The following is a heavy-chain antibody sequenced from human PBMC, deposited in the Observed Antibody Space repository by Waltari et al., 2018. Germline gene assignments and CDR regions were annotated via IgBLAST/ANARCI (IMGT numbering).Heavy chain of an antibody. CDR2: IIPILGIA. Sequence: QVQLVQSGAEVKKPGSSVKVSCKASGGTFSSYAISWVRQAPGQGLEWRGRIIPILGIANYGQKFQGRVTITADKSTSTAYMELSSLRSEDTAVYYCARDGEMATITSYWYFDLWGRGTLVTVSS. V-gene: IGHV1-69*09. CDR1: GGTFSSYA. J-gene: IGHJ2*01. D-gene: IGHD5-12*01. CDR3: ARDGEMATITSYWYFDL.